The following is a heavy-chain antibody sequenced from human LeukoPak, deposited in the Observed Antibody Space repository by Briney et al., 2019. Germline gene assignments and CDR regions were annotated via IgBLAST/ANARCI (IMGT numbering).Heavy chain of an antibody. CDR3: ARVSMDIVVVVAATGFDY. CDR2: ISAYNGNT. V-gene: IGHV1-18*01. CDR1: GYTFTSYA. J-gene: IGHJ4*02. D-gene: IGHD2-15*01. Sequence: ASVKVSCKASGYTFTSYAVTWVRQAPGQGLEWMGWISAYNGNTNYAQKLQGRVTMTTDTSTSTAYMELRSLRSDDTAVYYCARVSMDIVVVVAATGFDYWGQGTLVTVSS.